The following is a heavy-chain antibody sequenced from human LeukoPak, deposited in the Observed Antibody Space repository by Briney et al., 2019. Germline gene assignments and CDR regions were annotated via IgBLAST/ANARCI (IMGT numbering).Heavy chain of an antibody. Sequence: GGSLRLSCAASGFTFDDYAMHWVRQAPGKGLEWVSGISWNSGSIGYADSVKGRFTISRDNAKNSLYLQMNSLGAEDTALYYCAKDIGIAVAGNYFDYWGQGTLVTVSS. J-gene: IGHJ4*02. CDR3: AKDIGIAVAGNYFDY. D-gene: IGHD6-19*01. V-gene: IGHV3-9*01. CDR1: GFTFDDYA. CDR2: ISWNSGSI.